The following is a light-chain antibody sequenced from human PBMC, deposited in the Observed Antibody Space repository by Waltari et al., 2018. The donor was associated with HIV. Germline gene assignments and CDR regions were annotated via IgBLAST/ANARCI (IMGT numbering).Light chain of an antibody. V-gene: IGLV1-40*01. CDR1: SSNIGAGHA. J-gene: IGLJ3*02. CDR2: DEI. CDR3: LTHAGNLGV. Sequence: QSVLTQPPSVSGAPGQRVTIFCTGSSSNIGAGHAVHWYQLLPGNAPKVVIFDEIDRPAGVPARFSGSRSGTSASLAINERRAEDEADYYCLTHAGNLGVFGGGTKVTVL.